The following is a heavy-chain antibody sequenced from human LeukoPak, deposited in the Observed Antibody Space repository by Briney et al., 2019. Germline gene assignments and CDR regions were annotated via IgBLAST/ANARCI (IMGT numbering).Heavy chain of an antibody. J-gene: IGHJ4*02. V-gene: IGHV1-69*13. CDR2: IIPIFGTA. Sequence: ASVNVSCKASGGTFSSYAISWVRQAPGQGLEWMGGIIPIFGTANYAQKFQGRVTITADESTSTAYMELSSLRSEDTAVYYCARDRVRGGSYYPYYFDYWGQGTLVTVSS. CDR3: ARDRVRGGSYYPYYFDY. D-gene: IGHD1-26*01. CDR1: GGTFSSYA.